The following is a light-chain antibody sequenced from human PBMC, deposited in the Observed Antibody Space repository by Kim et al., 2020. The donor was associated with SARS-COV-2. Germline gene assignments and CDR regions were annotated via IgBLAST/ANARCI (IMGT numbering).Light chain of an antibody. J-gene: IGKJ5*01. CDR1: QSVSSSY. V-gene: IGKV3-20*01. CDR2: GAS. Sequence: SPGESALLSRRASQSVSSSYLAWYQHKPGQSPRLLIHGASSRATGVPDRFRGGGSGTDFTLTITRLEPEDFAVYYCQQYGRSPTTFGQGTRLEIK. CDR3: QQYGRSPTT.